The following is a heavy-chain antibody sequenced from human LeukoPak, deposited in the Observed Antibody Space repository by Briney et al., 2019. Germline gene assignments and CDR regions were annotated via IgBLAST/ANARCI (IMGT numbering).Heavy chain of an antibody. D-gene: IGHD3-3*01. V-gene: IGHV3-21*01. CDR2: ISSSSSYI. CDR3: ARDVRYYDFSRQYNFDY. J-gene: IGHJ4*02. Sequence: GGSLRLSCAASGFTFSSYTMNWVRQAPGKGLEWVSSISSSSSYIYYADSVKGRFTISRDNAKNSLYLQMNSLRAEDTAVYYCARDVRYYDFSRQYNFDYWGQGTLVTVSS. CDR1: GFTFSSYT.